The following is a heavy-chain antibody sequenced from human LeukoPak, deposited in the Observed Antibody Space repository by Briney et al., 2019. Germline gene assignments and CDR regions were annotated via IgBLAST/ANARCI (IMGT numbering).Heavy chain of an antibody. D-gene: IGHD3-9*01. J-gene: IGHJ4*02. V-gene: IGHV7-4-1*02. CDR1: GYTFTSYY. CDR2: INTNTGNP. CDR3: ARDLLRPKDKRYYDILTGYPTGHLRYFDY. Sequence: ASVKVSCKASGYTFTSYYMYWVRQAPGQGLEWMGWINTNTGNPMYAQGFTGRFVFSLDTSVSTAYLQISSLKAEDTAVYYCARDLLRPKDKRYYDILTGYPTGHLRYFDYWGQGTLVTVSS.